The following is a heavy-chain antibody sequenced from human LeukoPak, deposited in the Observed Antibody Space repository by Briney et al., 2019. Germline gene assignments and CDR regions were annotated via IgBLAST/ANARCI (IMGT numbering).Heavy chain of an antibody. CDR3: SRGRSGLAAAGTYDY. CDR2: TNPNSGRT. Sequence: GASVKVSCKASGYTFTSSDINWVRQAAGQRLECMGWTNPNSGRTGYAQKFQGRVTMTANTSISTAYMELSSLRFDDTAVYYCSRGRSGLAAAGTYDYWGQGTLITVSS. J-gene: IGHJ4*02. CDR1: GYTFTSSD. V-gene: IGHV1-8*01. D-gene: IGHD6-13*01.